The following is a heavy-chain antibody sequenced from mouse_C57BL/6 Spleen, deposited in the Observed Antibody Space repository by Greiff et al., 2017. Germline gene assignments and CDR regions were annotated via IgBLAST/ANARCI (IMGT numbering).Heavy chain of an antibody. V-gene: IGHV1-52*01. D-gene: IGHD1-1*01. J-gene: IGHJ1*03. Sequence: VKLQQPGAELVRPGSSVKLSCKASGYTFTSYWMHWVKQRPIQGLEWIGNIDPSDSETHYNQKFKDKATLTVDKSSSTAYMQLSSLTSEDSAVYYCARSHYGSSRWYFDVWGTGTTVTVSS. CDR3: ARSHYGSSRWYFDV. CDR1: GYTFTSYW. CDR2: IDPSDSET.